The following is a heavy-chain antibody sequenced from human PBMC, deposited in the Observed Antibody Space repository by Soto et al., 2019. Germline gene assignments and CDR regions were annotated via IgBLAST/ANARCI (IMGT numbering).Heavy chain of an antibody. D-gene: IGHD3-22*01. J-gene: IGHJ4*02. V-gene: IGHV4-61*08. CDR3: ATYYYDSSGYYFFDY. CDR1: GGSVSTVGNY. CDR2: INYSGST. Sequence: SETLSLTCTVSGGSVSTVGNYWSWIRQPPGKGLDYIGYINYSGSTKYNPSLKSRVTLSVDTSKNQFSLKLSSVTAADTAVYYCATYYYDSSGYYFFDYWGRGTLVTVSS.